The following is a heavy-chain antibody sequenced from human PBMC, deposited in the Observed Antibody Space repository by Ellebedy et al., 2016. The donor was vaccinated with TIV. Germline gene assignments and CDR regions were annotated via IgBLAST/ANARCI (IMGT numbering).Heavy chain of an antibody. Sequence: MPSETLSLTCSVSGDSIRRYYWTWIRQPPGKGLEWIAYINYSGDTNYNPSLKSRATMSVDASKNQFSLKLTSATAADTAVYYCARLWDSGTSGWYHYHDLWGRGTLVTVSS. V-gene: IGHV4-59*08. CDR3: ARLWDSGTSGWYHYHDL. D-gene: IGHD3-22*01. J-gene: IGHJ2*01. CDR1: GDSIRRYY. CDR2: INYSGDT.